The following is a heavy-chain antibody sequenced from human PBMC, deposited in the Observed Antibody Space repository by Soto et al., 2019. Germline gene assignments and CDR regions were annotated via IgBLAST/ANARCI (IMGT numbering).Heavy chain of an antibody. CDR1: GVSFSGYY. D-gene: IGHD3-3*01. J-gene: IGHJ6*02. V-gene: IGHV4-34*01. CDR3: ARSYRYYDFWSGPHSHYYYGMDV. Sequence: SDTLCLTCAVYGVSFSGYYWSWILQPPGKGLEWIGEINHSGSTNYNPSLKSRVTISVDTSKNQFSLKLSSVTAADTAVYYCARSYRYYDFWSGPHSHYYYGMDVWGQGTTDIVSS. CDR2: INHSGST.